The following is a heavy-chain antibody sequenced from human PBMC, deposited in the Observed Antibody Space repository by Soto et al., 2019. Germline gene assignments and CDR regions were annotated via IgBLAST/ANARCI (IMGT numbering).Heavy chain of an antibody. J-gene: IGHJ4*02. CDR1: GYTLTELS. V-gene: IGHV1-24*01. CDR3: ARDRERYDLTIYFDY. D-gene: IGHD1-1*01. CDR2: FDPEDGET. Sequence: ASVKVSCKVSGYTLTELSMHWVRQAPGKGLEWMGGFDPEDGETIYAQKFQGRVTMTKNTSTSTAYMELSSLRSEDTAVYYCARDRERYDLTIYFDYWGQGTLVTVSS.